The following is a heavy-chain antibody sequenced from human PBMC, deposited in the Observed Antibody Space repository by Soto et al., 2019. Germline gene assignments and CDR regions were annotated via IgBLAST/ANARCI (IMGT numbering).Heavy chain of an antibody. D-gene: IGHD6-19*01. J-gene: IGHJ4*02. CDR1: GGSISSGGYY. CDR2: IHYSGGV. V-gene: IGHV4-31*03. Sequence: QVQLQESGPGLVKPSQTLSLTCTVSGGSISSGGYYWSWIRQHPGKGLEWIGHIHYSGGVYYNPSVKTGVLISRETSKTLFSLNMNSVTAADTAVYYCARDSSDRYSSQYFFHYWGQGTLVTVSS. CDR3: ARDSSDRYSSQYFFHY.